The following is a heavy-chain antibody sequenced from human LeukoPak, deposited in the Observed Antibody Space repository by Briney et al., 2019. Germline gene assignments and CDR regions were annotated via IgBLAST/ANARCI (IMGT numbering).Heavy chain of an antibody. CDR2: IWYDGSNK. CDR3: AKIYDSSGHFDY. CDR1: GFTFSSYG. Sequence: PGGSLRLSCAASGFTFSSYGMHWVRQAPGKGLEWVAVIWYDGSNKYYADSVKGRFTISRDNSKYTLYMQMNSLRAEDTAVYYCAKIYDSSGHFDYWGQGTLVTVSS. D-gene: IGHD3-22*01. J-gene: IGHJ4*02. V-gene: IGHV3-33*06.